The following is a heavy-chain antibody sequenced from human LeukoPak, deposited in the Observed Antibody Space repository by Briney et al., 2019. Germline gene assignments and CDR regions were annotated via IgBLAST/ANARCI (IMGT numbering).Heavy chain of an antibody. CDR1: GFSISNGFF. CDR2: INHSGNT. V-gene: IGHV4-34*01. J-gene: IGHJ4*02. CDR3: ARGYERFLEWLYFDY. D-gene: IGHD3-3*01. Sequence: PSETLSLTCAVSGFSISNGFFWGWIRRPPGKGLEWIGEINHSGNTNYNPSLKSRITISVDTSKNQFSLKLSSVTAADTAVYYCARGYERFLEWLYFDYWGQGTLVTVSS.